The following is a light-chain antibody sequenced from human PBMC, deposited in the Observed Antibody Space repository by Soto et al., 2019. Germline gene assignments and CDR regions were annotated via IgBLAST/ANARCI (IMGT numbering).Light chain of an antibody. Sequence: QSVLTQPASVSGSPGQSITISCTGTSSDVGSYNLVSWYQQHPGKAPKLMIYEVSKRPSGVSNRFSGSKSGNTASLTISVLQAEDEAAYYCRSNAGSSRNVFGTGTTLTVL. V-gene: IGLV2-23*02. J-gene: IGLJ1*01. CDR3: RSNAGSSRNV. CDR2: EVS. CDR1: SSDVGSYNL.